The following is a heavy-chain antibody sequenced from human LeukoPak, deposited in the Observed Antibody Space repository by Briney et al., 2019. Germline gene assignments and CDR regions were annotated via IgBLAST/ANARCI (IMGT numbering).Heavy chain of an antibody. Sequence: PSQTLSLTCTVSGGSISSGSYYWSWIRQPAGKGLEWIGRIYTSGNTNYNPSLKSRVTISLDMSKNQFSLELSSVTAADTAVYYCARDKAVIRGNYGFDYWGQGTLVTVSS. CDR3: ARDKAVIRGNYGFDY. D-gene: IGHD4-23*01. J-gene: IGHJ4*02. CDR1: GGSISSGSYY. V-gene: IGHV4-61*02. CDR2: IYTSGNT.